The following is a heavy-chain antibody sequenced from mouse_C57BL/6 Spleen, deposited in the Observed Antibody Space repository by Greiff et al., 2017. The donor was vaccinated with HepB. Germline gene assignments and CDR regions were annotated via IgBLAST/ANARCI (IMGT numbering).Heavy chain of an antibody. D-gene: IGHD2-1*01. Sequence: EVQLQQSGAELVRPGASVKLSCTASGFNIKDDYMHWVKQRPEQGLEWIGWIDPENGDTEYASKFQGKATITADTSSNTAYLQLSSLTSEDTAVYYCTTNGNRFDYWGQGTTLTVSS. CDR2: IDPENGDT. J-gene: IGHJ2*01. CDR1: GFNIKDDY. CDR3: TTNGNRFDY. V-gene: IGHV14-4*01.